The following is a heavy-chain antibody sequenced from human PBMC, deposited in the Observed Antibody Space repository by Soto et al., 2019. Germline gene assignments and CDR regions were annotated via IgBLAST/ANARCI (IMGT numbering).Heavy chain of an antibody. V-gene: IGHV3-33*06. J-gene: IGHJ4*02. CDR1: GFTFSSYG. CDR2: IWYDGSNK. Sequence: GGSLRLSCAASGFTFSSYGMHWVRQAPGKGLEWVAVIWYDGSNKYYADSVKGRFTISRDNSKNTLYLQMNSLRAEDTAVYYCAKATRGGAATLIRDYWGQGTLVTVSS. CDR3: AKATRGGAATLIRDY. D-gene: IGHD6-13*01.